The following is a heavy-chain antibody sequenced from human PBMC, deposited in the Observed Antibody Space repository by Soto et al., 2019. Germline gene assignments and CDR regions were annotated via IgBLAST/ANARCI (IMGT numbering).Heavy chain of an antibody. CDR2: VIPMFGTA. D-gene: IGHD6-6*01. Sequence: QVQLVQSGAVVKKPGSSVRVSCKASGGISSSYGINWVRQAPGQGLEWMGAVIPMFGTANYAQNFQGRVTITADKSTSTAYMELRGLKSEDTATYYCARGDDITARRADYFDFWGQGTLVTVSS. V-gene: IGHV1-69*06. CDR3: ARGDDITARRADYFDF. CDR1: GGISSSYG. J-gene: IGHJ4*02.